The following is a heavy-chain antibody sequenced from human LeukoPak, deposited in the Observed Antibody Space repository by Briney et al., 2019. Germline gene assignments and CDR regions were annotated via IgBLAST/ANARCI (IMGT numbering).Heavy chain of an antibody. V-gene: IGHV1-18*01. D-gene: IGHD1-20*01. Sequence: GASVKVSCKASGYTFTSYGISWVRQAPGQGLEWMGWISAYNGNTNYAQKLQGRVTMTTDTSTSTAYMELRSLRSDDTAVYYCARGPRGYNWNDVLDYWGQGTLVTVSS. J-gene: IGHJ4*02. CDR2: ISAYNGNT. CDR1: GYTFTSYG. CDR3: ARGPRGYNWNDVLDY.